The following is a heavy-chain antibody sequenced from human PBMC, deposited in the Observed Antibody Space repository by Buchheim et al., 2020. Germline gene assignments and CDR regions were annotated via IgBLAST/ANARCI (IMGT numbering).Heavy chain of an antibody. Sequence: QVQLVESGGGVVQPGRSLRLSCAASGFTFSSYGMHWVRQAPGKGLEWVAVIWYDGSSKYYADSVKGRFTISRDNSKNTLYLQRNSLRAEDTAVYYCARDFYIGLRGIDAWGKGTT. CDR3: ARDFYIGLRGIDA. CDR1: GFTFSSYG. V-gene: IGHV3-33*01. J-gene: IGHJ6*04. CDR2: IWYDGSSK. D-gene: IGHD3-3*01.